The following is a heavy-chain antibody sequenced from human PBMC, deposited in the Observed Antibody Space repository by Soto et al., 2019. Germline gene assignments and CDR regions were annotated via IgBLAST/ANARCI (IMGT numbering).Heavy chain of an antibody. CDR2: FDPEDGET. V-gene: IGHV1-24*01. J-gene: IGHJ6*03. CDR3: ATPYSNYHRDYYYYYMDV. Sequence: ASVKVSCKVSGYTLTELSMHWVRQAPGKGLEWMGGFDPEDGETIYGQKFQGRVTMTEDTSTDKAYMELSSLRSEDTAVYYCATPYSNYHRDYYYYYMDVWGKGTTVTVSS. CDR1: GYTLTELS. D-gene: IGHD4-4*01.